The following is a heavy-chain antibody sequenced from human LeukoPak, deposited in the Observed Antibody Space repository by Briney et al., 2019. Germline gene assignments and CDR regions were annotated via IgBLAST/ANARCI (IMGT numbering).Heavy chain of an antibody. D-gene: IGHD5-12*01. CDR1: GFTFSSYA. V-gene: IGHV3-23*01. J-gene: IGHJ6*02. CDR3: AKGEWIDV. Sequence: GGSLRLPCAASGFTFSSYAMTWVRQAPGKGLEWVSVIRVSGGSTYYADSVKGRFTISRDISKSTLYLQMNSLRVEDTAIYYRAKGEWIDVWGQGATVTVSS. CDR2: IRVSGGST.